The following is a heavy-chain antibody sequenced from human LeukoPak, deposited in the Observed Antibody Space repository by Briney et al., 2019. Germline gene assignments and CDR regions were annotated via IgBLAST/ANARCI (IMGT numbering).Heavy chain of an antibody. CDR1: GFIFSSYP. V-gene: IGHV3-23*01. J-gene: IGHJ4*02. D-gene: IGHD3-10*01. CDR2: ISGTAENT. CDR3: ANQRGGF. Sequence: GGSLRLSCAASGFIFSSYPMSWVRQAPGKGLEWVSAISGTAENTYYADSVKGRFSISRDNSRNTVHLQMNSLRPEDTAVYYCANQRGGFWGQGTLVTVSS.